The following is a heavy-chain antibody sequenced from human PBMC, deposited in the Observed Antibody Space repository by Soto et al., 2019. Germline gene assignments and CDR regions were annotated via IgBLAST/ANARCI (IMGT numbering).Heavy chain of an antibody. CDR3: ARDPYVWGSYRPGHFDY. Sequence: SETLSLTCTVSGGSISSGDYYWSWIRQPPGKGLEWIGYIYYSGSTNYNPSLKSRVTISVDTSKNQFSLKLSSVTAADTAVYYCARDPYVWGSYRPGHFDYWGQGTLVTVSS. CDR2: IYYSGST. V-gene: IGHV4-30-4*01. CDR1: GGSISSGDYY. J-gene: IGHJ4*02. D-gene: IGHD3-16*02.